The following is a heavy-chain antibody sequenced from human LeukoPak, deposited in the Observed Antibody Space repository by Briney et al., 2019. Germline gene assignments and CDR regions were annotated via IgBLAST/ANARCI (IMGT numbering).Heavy chain of an antibody. CDR1: GGSISSGGYY. J-gene: IGHJ4*02. CDR3: ASLPKSGQRYYFDY. V-gene: IGHV4-31*03. Sequence: PSETLSLTCTVSGGSISSGGYYWSWIRQHPGKGLEWIGYIYYSGSTYYNPSLKSRVTISVDTSKNQYSLKLSSVTAADTAVYYCASLPKSGQRYYFDYWGQGTLVTVSS. CDR2: IYYSGST. D-gene: IGHD2-15*01.